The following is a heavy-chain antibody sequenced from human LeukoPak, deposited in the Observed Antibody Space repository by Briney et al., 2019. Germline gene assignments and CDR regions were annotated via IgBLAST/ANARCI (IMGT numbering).Heavy chain of an antibody. D-gene: IGHD5-18*01. CDR3: ARVRYRIH. V-gene: IGHV4-30-4*01. J-gene: IGHJ4*02. Sequence: PSETLSLTCTVSGYSITSDYYWSWIRQPPGKGLEWIGYIYYSGSTYYNPSLKSRVNMSVDTSKNLFSLKLSSVTAADTAVYYCARVRYRIHWGQGTLVTVSS. CDR1: GYSITSDYY. CDR2: IYYSGST.